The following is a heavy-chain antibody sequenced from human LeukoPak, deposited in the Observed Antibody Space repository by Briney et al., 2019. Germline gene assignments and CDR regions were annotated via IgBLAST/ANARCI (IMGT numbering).Heavy chain of an antibody. CDR3: ARDLRDTAMVMGY. D-gene: IGHD5-18*01. CDR2: IIPIFGTA. CDR1: GGTFSSYA. V-gene: IGHV1-69*13. J-gene: IGHJ4*02. Sequence: SVKVSCKASGGTFSSYAISWVRQAPGQGLEWMGGIIPIFGTANYAQKFQGRVTITADESTSTAYMELSSLRSEDTAVYYCARDLRDTAMVMGYWGQGTLVTVSS.